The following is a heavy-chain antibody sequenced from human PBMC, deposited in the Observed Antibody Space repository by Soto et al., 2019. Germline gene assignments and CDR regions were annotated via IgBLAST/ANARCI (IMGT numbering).Heavy chain of an antibody. CDR1: GFTFSSYA. J-gene: IGHJ3*02. D-gene: IGHD1-20*01. V-gene: IGHV3-23*01. CDR3: ARHLGIPGTTIAFDI. CDR2: ISGSGGTT. Sequence: EVQLLESGGGLVQPGGSLRLSCAASGFTFSSYAMSWVRQAPGKGLEWVSAISGSGGTTYYADSVKGRFTISRDNSKNTLYLQMSSLRAEDTAVYYCARHLGIPGTTIAFDIWGQGTMVTVSS.